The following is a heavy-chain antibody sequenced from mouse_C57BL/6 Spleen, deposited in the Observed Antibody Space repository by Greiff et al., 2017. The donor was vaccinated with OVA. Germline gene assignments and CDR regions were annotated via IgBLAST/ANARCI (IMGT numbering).Heavy chain of an antibody. CDR3: AHGSHYDIED. Sequence: VQLQQSGPELVKPGASVKISCTASGFAFSSSWMTWVKQRPGKGLEWIGRIYPGDGDTNYNGKFKGKATLTADKSSNTAYMQHSSLTSEDYAVYFCAHGSHYDIEDWGKGTTVTVSS. CDR1: GFAFSSSW. V-gene: IGHV1-82*01. D-gene: IGHD1-1*01. CDR2: IYPGDGDT. J-gene: IGHJ4*01.